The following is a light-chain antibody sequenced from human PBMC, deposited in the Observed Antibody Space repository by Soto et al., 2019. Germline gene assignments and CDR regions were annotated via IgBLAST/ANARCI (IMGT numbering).Light chain of an antibody. V-gene: IGKV3-15*01. CDR1: QSISSN. CDR2: GAT. Sequence: EIVMIQSPDTLSVGPGERATISCRASQSISSNLAWYQQKPGQAPRLLIYGATTRATGVPARFIGSGSGTQFTLTINSLQSKDLGLYFCQQFSQWPPWTFGQGTKVEI. CDR3: QQFSQWPPWT. J-gene: IGKJ1*01.